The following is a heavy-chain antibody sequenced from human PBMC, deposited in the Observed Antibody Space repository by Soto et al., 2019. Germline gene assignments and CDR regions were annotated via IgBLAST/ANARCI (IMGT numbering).Heavy chain of an antibody. V-gene: IGHV1-69*06. CDR3: ARDRRGGVAAALDY. J-gene: IGHJ4*02. Sequence: QVQRVQSGAEVKKPGSSVKVSCNASGGTFSSYAISWVRQAPGQGLEWMGGIIPIFGTANYAQKFQGRVTITADKSTSTAYMEMSSLRSEDTAVYYCARDRRGGVAAALDYWGQGTLVTVSS. D-gene: IGHD6-13*01. CDR2: IIPIFGTA. CDR1: GGTFSSYA.